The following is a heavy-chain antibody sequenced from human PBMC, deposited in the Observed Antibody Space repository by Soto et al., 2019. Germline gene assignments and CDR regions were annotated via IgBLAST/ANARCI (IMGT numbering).Heavy chain of an antibody. CDR1: GCTFTSNY. D-gene: IGHD2-21*02. CDR2: INLSGGST. V-gene: IGHV1-46*01. CDR3: ATDAVAVADCTWHD. Sequence: ASVKVSCKASGCTFTSNYMHWGGQAPGRGLEWMGIINLSGGSTSYAQKFQGRVTMTRDTSTSTVYMELSSLRSEDTAVYFCATDAVAVADCTWHDCVQVSLVPVS. J-gene: IGHJ1*01.